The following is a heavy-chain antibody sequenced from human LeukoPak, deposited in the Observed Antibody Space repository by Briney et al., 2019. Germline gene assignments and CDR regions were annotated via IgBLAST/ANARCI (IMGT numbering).Heavy chain of an antibody. V-gene: IGHV4-30-4*08. D-gene: IGHD3-10*01. CDR1: GGSISTYY. Sequence: SETLSLTCTVSGGSISTYYWNWIRQPPGKGLEWIGYIYYSGSTYYNPSLKSRVTISVDTSKNQFSLKLSSVTAADTAVYYCARVGLWFGEGDYWGQGTLVTVSS. CDR3: ARVGLWFGEGDY. CDR2: IYYSGST. J-gene: IGHJ4*02.